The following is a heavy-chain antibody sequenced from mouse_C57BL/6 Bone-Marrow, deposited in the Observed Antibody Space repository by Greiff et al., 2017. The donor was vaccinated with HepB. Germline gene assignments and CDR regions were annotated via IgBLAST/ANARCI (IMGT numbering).Heavy chain of an antibody. V-gene: IGHV5-4*01. CDR2: ICDGGSYT. J-gene: IGHJ3*01. Sequence: DVKLVESGGGLVKPGGSLKLSCAASGFTFSSYAMSWVRQSPEKRLEWVATICDGGSYTYYPDNVKGRFNISRDKAKNNLYLEISHLKSEDTAVYYCARDPTRGFAYWGQGTLVTVSA. CDR3: ARDPTRGFAY. D-gene: IGHD2-10*01. CDR1: GFTFSSYA.